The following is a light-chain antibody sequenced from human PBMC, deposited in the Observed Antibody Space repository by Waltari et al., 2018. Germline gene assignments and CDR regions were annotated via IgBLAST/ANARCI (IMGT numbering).Light chain of an antibody. Sequence: QSALTQPASVSGSPGQSITISCTGTSSDVGGYNYLSWYQHQPGKAPKLIIYDVSNRPSGVSNRFSGSKSGNTASLTISGLQAEDEGDYYCTSYTSSSISHVLFGGGTKLSVL. CDR1: SSDVGGYNY. CDR2: DVS. CDR3: TSYTSSSISHVL. J-gene: IGLJ2*01. V-gene: IGLV2-14*03.